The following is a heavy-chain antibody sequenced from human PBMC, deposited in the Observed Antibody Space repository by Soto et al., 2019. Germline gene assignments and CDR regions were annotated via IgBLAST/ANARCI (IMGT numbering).Heavy chain of an antibody. CDR1: GYTFTSYY. CDR3: ARDGVYDYYDSSGVDY. D-gene: IGHD3-22*01. Sequence: GASVKVSCKASGYTFTSYYMHWVRQAPGQGLEWMGIINPSGGSTSYAQKFQGRVTMTRDTSTSTVYMELSSLRSEDTAVYYCARDGVYDYYDSSGVDYWGQGTLVTVS. J-gene: IGHJ4*02. CDR2: INPSGGST. V-gene: IGHV1-46*03.